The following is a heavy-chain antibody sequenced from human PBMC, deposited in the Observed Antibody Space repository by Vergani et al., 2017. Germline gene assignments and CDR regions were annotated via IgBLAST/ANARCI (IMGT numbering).Heavy chain of an antibody. Sequence: QVQLVESGGGVVQPGRSLRLSCAASGFTFSSYGMHWVRQAPGKGLEWVAVIWYDGSNKYYADSVKGRFTISRDNSKNTLYLQMNSLRAEDTAVYYCARAGGVSRGMDVWGQGTTVTVSS. CDR1: GFTFSSYG. J-gene: IGHJ6*02. V-gene: IGHV3-33*01. CDR3: ARAGGVSRGMDV. CDR2: IWYDGSNK. D-gene: IGHD2-8*01.